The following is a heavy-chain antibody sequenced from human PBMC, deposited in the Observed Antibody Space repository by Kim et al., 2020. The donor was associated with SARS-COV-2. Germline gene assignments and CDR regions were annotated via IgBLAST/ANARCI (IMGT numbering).Heavy chain of an antibody. D-gene: IGHD2-2*01. V-gene: IGHV3-21*01. CDR1: GFTFSSYS. J-gene: IGHJ2*01. CDR3: ARDRCNSTSCYLWY. Sequence: GGSLRLSCAASGFTFSSYSMNWVRQVPGKGLEWVSSIGSSSSYTYYADSVKGRFTISRDNAKNSLYLQMNSLRAEDTAVYYCARDRCNSTSCYLWY. CDR2: IGSSSSYT.